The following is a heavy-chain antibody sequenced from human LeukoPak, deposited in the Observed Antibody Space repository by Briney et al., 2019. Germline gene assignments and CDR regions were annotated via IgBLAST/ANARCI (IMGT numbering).Heavy chain of an antibody. Sequence: GGSLRLSCATSGFTFIDYDMHWVRQVIGKGLEWVSAIGIRGDTHYSGSVKGRFTISRENAESSLYLQMNSLRAEDTAVYYCARGGIQVSGIDEFDYWGQGTLVTVSS. CDR3: ARGGIQVSGIDEFDY. J-gene: IGHJ4*02. CDR2: IGIRGDT. D-gene: IGHD6-19*01. V-gene: IGHV3-13*01. CDR1: GFTFIDYD.